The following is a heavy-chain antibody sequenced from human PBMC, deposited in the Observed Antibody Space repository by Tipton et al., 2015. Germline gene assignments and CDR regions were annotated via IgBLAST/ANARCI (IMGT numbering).Heavy chain of an antibody. CDR2: TYHSGST. CDR1: GGSINISTW. CDR3: ARNRYSDYEEAGWFDP. Sequence: TLSLTCAVSGGSINISTWWSWVRQPPGKGLEWIGETYHSGSTNYNPSLKSRVTISVDKSKNQFSLKLNSVTAADTAVYYCARNRYSDYEEAGWFDPWGQGTLVTVSS. J-gene: IGHJ5*02. V-gene: IGHV4-4*02. D-gene: IGHD5-12*01.